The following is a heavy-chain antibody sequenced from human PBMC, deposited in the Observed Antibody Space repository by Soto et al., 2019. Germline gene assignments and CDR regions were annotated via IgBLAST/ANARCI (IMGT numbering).Heavy chain of an antibody. V-gene: IGHV1-3*01. J-gene: IGHJ4*02. CDR3: ASLDTAMVGGGN. D-gene: IGHD5-18*01. CDR1: GYTFTSYA. Sequence: ASVKVSCKASGYTFTSYAMHWVRQAPGQRLEWMGWINAGNGNTKYSQKFQGRVTITRDTSASTAYMELTSLRSEDTAVYYCASLDTAMVGGGNWGQGTLVTVSS. CDR2: INAGNGNT.